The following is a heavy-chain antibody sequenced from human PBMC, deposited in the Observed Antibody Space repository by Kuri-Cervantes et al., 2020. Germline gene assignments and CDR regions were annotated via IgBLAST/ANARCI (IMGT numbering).Heavy chain of an antibody. J-gene: IGHJ4*02. CDR2: IKSKTDGGTT. Sequence: GESLKNSFTASGFTFGDYAMSWFRQAPGKGLEWVGRIKSKTDGGTTDYAAPVKGRFTISRDDSKNTLYLQMNSLKTEDTAVYYCTTDLGIAAAGTDYWGQGTLVTVSS. CDR1: GFTFGDYA. D-gene: IGHD6-13*01. CDR3: TTDLGIAAAGTDY. V-gene: IGHV3-15*01.